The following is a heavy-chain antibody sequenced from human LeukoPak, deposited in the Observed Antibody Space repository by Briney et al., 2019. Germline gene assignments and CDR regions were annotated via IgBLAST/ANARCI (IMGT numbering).Heavy chain of an antibody. CDR1: GGTFSSYA. J-gene: IGHJ6*03. V-gene: IGHV1-69*13. CDR2: IIPIFGTA. Sequence: RASVKVSCKASGGTFSSYAISWVRQAPGQGPEWMGGIIPIFGTANYAQKFQGRVTITADESTSTAYMELSSLRSEDTAVYYCAREGRGSSWYEGHYYYYMDVWDKGTTVTISS. CDR3: AREGRGSSWYEGHYYYYMDV. D-gene: IGHD6-13*01.